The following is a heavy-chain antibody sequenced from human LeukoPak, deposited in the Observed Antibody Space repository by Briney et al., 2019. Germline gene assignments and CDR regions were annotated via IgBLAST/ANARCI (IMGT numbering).Heavy chain of an antibody. Sequence: GGSLRLSCAASGFTFGNSWVHWVRQAPGKGLVWVSLINADGTTTTYADSVKGRFTISRDNSKNTLYLQMNSLRAEDTAVYYCAKGRSYCSGGSCYPDAFDIWGQGTMVTVSS. J-gene: IGHJ3*02. D-gene: IGHD2-15*01. CDR3: AKGRSYCSGGSCYPDAFDI. V-gene: IGHV3-74*01. CDR2: INADGTTT. CDR1: GFTFGNSW.